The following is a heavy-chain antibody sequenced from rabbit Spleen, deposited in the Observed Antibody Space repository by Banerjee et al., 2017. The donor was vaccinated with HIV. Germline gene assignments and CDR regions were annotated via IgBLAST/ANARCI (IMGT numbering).Heavy chain of an antibody. CDR3: ARDTSSSFSSYGMDL. CDR2: IDAGSSGFT. Sequence: ESGGDLVKPGASLTLTCIASGVSFSGDSYMCWVRQAPGKGLEWIACIDAGSSGFTYFASWAKGRFTISKTSSTTVTLQMTSLTAADTATYFCARDTSSSFSSYGMDLWGPGTLVTVS. CDR1: GVSFSGDSY. V-gene: IGHV1S40*01. J-gene: IGHJ6*01. D-gene: IGHD1-1*01.